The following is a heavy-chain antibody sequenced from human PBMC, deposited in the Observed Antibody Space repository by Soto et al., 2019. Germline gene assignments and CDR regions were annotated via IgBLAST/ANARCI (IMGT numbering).Heavy chain of an antibody. CDR2: IIPFLDIA. V-gene: IGHV1-69*02. CDR1: GGTFRSYT. J-gene: IGHJ6*02. CDR3: ARGRDYDVLTGYKPDYFYGMDV. Sequence: QVQLVQSGAEVKKPGSSVKVSCKASGGTFRSYTISGVRQAPGHGLEWMGRIIPFLDIANYARKFQDRVTITADKSTSTAYMELSGLRSEDTAVYYCARGRDYDVLTGYKPDYFYGMDVWGQGTTVTVSS. D-gene: IGHD3-9*01.